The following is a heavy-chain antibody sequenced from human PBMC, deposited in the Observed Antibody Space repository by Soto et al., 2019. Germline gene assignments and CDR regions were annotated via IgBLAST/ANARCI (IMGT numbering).Heavy chain of an antibody. D-gene: IGHD2-15*01. J-gene: IGHJ6*02. CDR1: GYTFTSYG. CDR2: ISAYNGNT. Sequence: ASVKVSCKASGYTFTSYGISWVRQAPGQGLEWMGWISAYNGNTNYAQKLQGRVTMTTDTPTSTAYMELRSLRSDDTAVYYCAREDIVVVVAATPVIYYYGMDVWGQGTTVTVSS. V-gene: IGHV1-18*01. CDR3: AREDIVVVVAATPVIYYYGMDV.